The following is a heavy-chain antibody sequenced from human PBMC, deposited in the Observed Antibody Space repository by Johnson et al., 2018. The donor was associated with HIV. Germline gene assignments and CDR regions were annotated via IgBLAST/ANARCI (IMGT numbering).Heavy chain of an antibody. J-gene: IGHJ3*02. Sequence: VQLVESGGGLVQPGGSLRLSCASGFTVSTNYMSWVRQAPGKGLEWVSVIYSGDTTYYADSVKGRFTISRDNSKNTLYLQMDSLRAEDTAVYYCARAYSYGAFDIWGLGTKVTVSP. CDR1: GFTVSTNY. D-gene: IGHD5-18*01. CDR2: IYSGDTT. V-gene: IGHV3-66*01. CDR3: ARAYSYGAFDI.